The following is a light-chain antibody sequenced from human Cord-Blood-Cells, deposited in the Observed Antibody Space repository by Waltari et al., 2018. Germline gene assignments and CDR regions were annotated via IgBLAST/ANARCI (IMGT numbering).Light chain of an antibody. Sequence: QSALTQPAPVSGSPGQSITLSSTGTRSDVGSYNLVSWYQQHPGKAPKLMIYEGSKRPSGVSNRFSGSKSGNTASLTISGLQAEDEADYYCCSYAGSSTVVFGGGTKLTVL. CDR3: CSYAGSSTVV. J-gene: IGLJ2*01. V-gene: IGLV2-23*01. CDR1: RSDVGSYNL. CDR2: EGS.